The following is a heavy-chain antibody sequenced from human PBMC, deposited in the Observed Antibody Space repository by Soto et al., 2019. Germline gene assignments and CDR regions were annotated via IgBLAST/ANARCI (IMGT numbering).Heavy chain of an antibody. CDR1: GLTFRTYW. J-gene: IGHJ4*02. D-gene: IGHD3-22*01. Sequence: GGSLRLSCAASGLTFRTYWMKWVRQAPGKGLEWVAKINQDGSVKYYVDSVRGRFTISRDNAKNSLYLQMNSLRAEDTAVYYCARAPYYYDSSGPNWGQGTLVTVSS. CDR3: ARAPYYYDSSGPN. CDR2: INQDGSVK. V-gene: IGHV3-7*01.